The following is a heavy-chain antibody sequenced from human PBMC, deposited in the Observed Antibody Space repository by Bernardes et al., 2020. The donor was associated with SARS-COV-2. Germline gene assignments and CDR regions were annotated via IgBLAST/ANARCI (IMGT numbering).Heavy chain of an antibody. CDR2: IYYSGST. Sequence: SETLSRTCTVSGGSISSGYYYWGWIRQPPGKGLEWIGSIYYSGSTYYNPSLKSRVTISVDTSKNQFSLKLSSVTAADTAVYYCARTTSDPYYDFWSGPRLDPWGQGTLVTVSS. V-gene: IGHV4-39*01. J-gene: IGHJ5*02. CDR3: ARTTSDPYYDFWSGPRLDP. CDR1: GGSISSGYYY. D-gene: IGHD3-3*01.